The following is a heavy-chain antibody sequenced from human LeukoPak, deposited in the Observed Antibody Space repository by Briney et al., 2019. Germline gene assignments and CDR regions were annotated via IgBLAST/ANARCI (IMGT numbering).Heavy chain of an antibody. Sequence: GGSLRLSCAASGFTFSSYAMSWVRQAPGKGLEWVSAISGSGGAAYYADSVKGRFTISRDNSKNTLYLQMNSPRAEDTAVYYCAKDLGSVVTPPSLDYWGQGTLVTVSS. D-gene: IGHD4-23*01. V-gene: IGHV3-23*01. CDR2: ISGSGGAA. CDR1: GFTFSSYA. CDR3: AKDLGSVVTPPSLDY. J-gene: IGHJ4*02.